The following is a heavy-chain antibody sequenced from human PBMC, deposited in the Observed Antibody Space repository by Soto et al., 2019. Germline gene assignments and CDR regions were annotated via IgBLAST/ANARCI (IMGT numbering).Heavy chain of an antibody. D-gene: IGHD1-7*01. J-gene: IGHJ4*02. CDR3: AREGYNWNYEGDY. V-gene: IGHV3-21*01. CDR2: ISSSSSYI. Sequence: EVQLVESGGGLVKPGGSLRLSCAASGFTFSSYSMNWVRQAPGKGLEWVSSISSSSSYIYYADSVKGRFTISRDNAKNSLYLQMNGLRAEDTAVYYCAREGYNWNYEGDYWGQGTVVTVSS. CDR1: GFTFSSYS.